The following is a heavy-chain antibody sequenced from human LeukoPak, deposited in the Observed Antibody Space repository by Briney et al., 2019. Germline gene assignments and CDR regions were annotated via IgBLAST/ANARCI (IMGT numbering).Heavy chain of an antibody. D-gene: IGHD2-8*01. J-gene: IGHJ4*02. V-gene: IGHV3-53*01. CDR2: INTGGST. CDR1: GFTVYTNF. Sequence: GGSLRLSCAASGFTVYTNFITWVRQAPGKGLEWVSVINTGGSTYYADSVKGRFTIYRDNSKNTMYLQMKRGTAEDTAVDFCAREDALDYWGQGMLVTVSS. CDR3: AREDALDY.